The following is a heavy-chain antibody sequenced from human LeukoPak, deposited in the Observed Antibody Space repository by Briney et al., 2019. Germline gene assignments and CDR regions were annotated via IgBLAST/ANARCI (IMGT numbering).Heavy chain of an antibody. CDR3: ARSGYNYVFAY. V-gene: IGHV3-9*01. D-gene: IGHD1-20*01. CDR2: ISWNSGSI. J-gene: IGHJ4*02. Sequence: GGSLRLSCAASGFTFDDYAMHWVRQAPGKGLEWVSGISWNSGSIGYADSVKGRFTISRDNAKNCLYLQMNSLRAEDTALYYCARSGYNYVFAYWGQGTLVTVSS. CDR1: GFTFDDYA.